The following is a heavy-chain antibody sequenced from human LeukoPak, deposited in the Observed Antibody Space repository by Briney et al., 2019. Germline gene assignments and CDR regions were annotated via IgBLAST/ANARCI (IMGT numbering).Heavy chain of an antibody. CDR1: GFTFRNYG. J-gene: IGHJ4*02. Sequence: GRSLRLSCVVTGFTFRNYGMPWVRQAPGKGLEWVAVIADDGRAKFYADSVKGRFTISRDNSKNTLYLQMNSLRAEDTAVYYCAKEASWGEWYFDYWGQGTLVTVSS. V-gene: IGHV3-30*18. CDR3: AKEASWGEWYFDY. CDR2: IADDGRAK. D-gene: IGHD3-10*01.